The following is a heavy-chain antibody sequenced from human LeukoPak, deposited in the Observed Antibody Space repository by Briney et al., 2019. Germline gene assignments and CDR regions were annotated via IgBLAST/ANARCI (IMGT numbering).Heavy chain of an antibody. Sequence: GGSLRLSCAASGFTFSSYAMSWVREAPGEGLEWVSAISGSGGSTYYADSVKGRFTISRDNSKNTLYLQMNSLRDEDTAVYYCAKYSARYSYCSGYFDYWGQGTLVTVSS. D-gene: IGHD5-18*01. J-gene: IGHJ4*02. CDR3: AKYSARYSYCSGYFDY. CDR1: GFTFSSYA. V-gene: IGHV3-23*01. CDR2: ISGSGGST.